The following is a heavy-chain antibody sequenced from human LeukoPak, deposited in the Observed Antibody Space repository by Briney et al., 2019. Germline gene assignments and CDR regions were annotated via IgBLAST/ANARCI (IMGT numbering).Heavy chain of an antibody. CDR1: GFTFGFHG. V-gene: IGHV3-33*01. Sequence: GGSLRLSCAASGFTFGFHGMHWVRQAPGKGLEWVAVIWYDGSDKYYADSVKGRFTISRDNSKNTLYLQMNSLRPDDTAVYYCARLGQGLDRGVQNAFDIWGHGTMVIVSS. CDR2: IWYDGSDK. J-gene: IGHJ3*02. CDR3: ARLGQGLDRGVQNAFDI. D-gene: IGHD3-10*01.